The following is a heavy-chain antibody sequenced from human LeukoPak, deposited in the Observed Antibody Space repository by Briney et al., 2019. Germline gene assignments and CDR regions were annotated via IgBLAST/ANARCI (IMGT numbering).Heavy chain of an antibody. CDR1: GFTFSSYW. CDR3: ARDSAPVGWTTDYMDV. D-gene: IGHD4-23*01. CDR2: IKQDGSEK. V-gene: IGHV3-7*01. J-gene: IGHJ6*03. Sequence: PGGSLRLSYAASGFTFSSYWMSWVRQAPGKGLEWVANIKQDGSEKYYVDSVKGRFTISRDNAKNSLYLQMNSLRAEDTAVYYCARDSAPVGWTTDYMDVWGKGTTVTVSS.